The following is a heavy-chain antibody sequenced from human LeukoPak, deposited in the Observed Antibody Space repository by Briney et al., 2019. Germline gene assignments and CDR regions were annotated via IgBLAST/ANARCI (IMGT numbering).Heavy chain of an antibody. V-gene: IGHV3-7*01. Sequence: GGSLRLFCAASGFTFRGYWMSWVRQAPGRGLEWVATIKQDASEKTYVDSVEGRFTSSRDSAKSSLFLQMDSLRAEDTAVYYCARFGMDAAIDYWGQGTLVTVSS. CDR1: GFTFRGYW. CDR3: ARFGMDAAIDY. D-gene: IGHD2-15*01. J-gene: IGHJ4*02. CDR2: IKQDASEK.